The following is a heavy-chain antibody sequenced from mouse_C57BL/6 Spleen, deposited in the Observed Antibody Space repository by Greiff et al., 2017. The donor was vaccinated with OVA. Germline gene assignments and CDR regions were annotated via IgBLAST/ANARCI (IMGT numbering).Heavy chain of an antibody. V-gene: IGHV1-4*01. D-gene: IGHD3-2*02. CDR2: INPSSGYT. J-gene: IGHJ3*01. CDR3: ARSFSSGYGFAY. CDR1: GYTFTSYT. Sequence: VQLQQSGAELARPGASVKMSCKASGYTFTSYTMHWVKQRPGQGLEWIGYINPSSGYTKYNQKFKDKATLTADKSSSTAYMQLSSLTSEDSAVYYRARSFSSGYGFAYWGQGTLVTVSA.